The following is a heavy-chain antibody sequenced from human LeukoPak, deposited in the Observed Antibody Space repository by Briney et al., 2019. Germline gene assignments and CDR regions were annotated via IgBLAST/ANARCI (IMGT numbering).Heavy chain of an antibody. V-gene: IGHV3-64*04. Sequence: GGSLRLSCSASGFPFSTLGMHWVRQAPGKGLEHVSTIGSDGSGTYYADSVKGRFTISRDNSKNTLYLQMNSLRAEDTAVYYCANPTRNYDFWSGYYAAFDYWGQGTLVTVSS. CDR3: ANPTRNYDFWSGYYAAFDY. D-gene: IGHD3-3*01. J-gene: IGHJ4*02. CDR1: GFPFSTLG. CDR2: IGSDGSGT.